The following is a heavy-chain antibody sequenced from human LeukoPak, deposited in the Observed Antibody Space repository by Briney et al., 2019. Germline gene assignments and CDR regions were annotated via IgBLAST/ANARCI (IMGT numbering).Heavy chain of an antibody. J-gene: IGHJ4*02. CDR1: GFTFSSYE. CDR2: IRSSGSTI. Sequence: GGSLRLSCAASGFTFSSYEMNWVRQAPGKGLEWVSYIRSSGSTIYYADSVKGRFTISRDNAKNSLYLQMNSLRAEDTAVYYCARGPRRVPGIAVAGPFDHWGQGTLVTVSS. V-gene: IGHV3-48*03. D-gene: IGHD6-19*01. CDR3: ARGPRRVPGIAVAGPFDH.